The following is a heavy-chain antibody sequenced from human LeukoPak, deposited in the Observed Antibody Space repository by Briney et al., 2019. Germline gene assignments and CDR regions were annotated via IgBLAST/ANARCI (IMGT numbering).Heavy chain of an antibody. Sequence: ASVKVSCKASGYTFTSYYMHWVRQAPGQGLEWMGIINPSGGSTSYAQKFQGRVTMTRDTSTSTVYMELSSLRSEDTAVYYCARDANMVRGPPPYYYYGMDVWGQGTTVTVSS. J-gene: IGHJ6*02. CDR1: GYTFTSYY. CDR2: INPSGGST. V-gene: IGHV1-46*01. CDR3: ARDANMVRGPPPYYYYGMDV. D-gene: IGHD3-10*01.